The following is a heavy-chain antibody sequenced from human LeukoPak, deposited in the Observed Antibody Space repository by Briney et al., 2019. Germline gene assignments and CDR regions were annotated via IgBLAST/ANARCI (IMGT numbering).Heavy chain of an antibody. D-gene: IGHD3-22*01. V-gene: IGHV3-23*01. CDR3: AKVGSVYYYDSSGYYAGRYFDC. Sequence: PGGSLRLSCAASGFTFSSYAMSWVRQAPGKGLEWVSAISGSGDSTDYAGSVKGRFTISRDNSKNTLYLQMNSLRAEDTAVYYCAKVGSVYYYDSSGYYAGRYFDCWGQGTLVTVSP. J-gene: IGHJ4*02. CDR1: GFTFSSYA. CDR2: ISGSGDST.